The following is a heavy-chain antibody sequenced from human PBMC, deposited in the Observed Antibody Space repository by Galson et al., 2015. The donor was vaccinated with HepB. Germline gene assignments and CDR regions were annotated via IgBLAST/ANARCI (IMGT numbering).Heavy chain of an antibody. V-gene: IGHV4-39*07. CDR1: GGSISSSDYY. Sequence: SETLSLTCTVSGGSISSSDYYWGWIRQPPGKGLEWIGYVSYKGGANYNPSLKRRVTMSADTSKNQFSLRLRSVAAADTAVFYCARLPHPGGNYPWLDLWGQGTLVTVSS. CDR3: ARLPHPGGNYPWLDL. J-gene: IGHJ4*02. D-gene: IGHD4/OR15-4a*01. CDR2: VSYKGGA.